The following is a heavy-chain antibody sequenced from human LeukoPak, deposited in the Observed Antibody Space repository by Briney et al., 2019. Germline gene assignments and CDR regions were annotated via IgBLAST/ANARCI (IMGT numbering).Heavy chain of an antibody. Sequence: ASVKVSCKASGYIFTVYYVHWVRQAPGQGLEWMGWINPNSGDTNYAQKFQGRVTMTRDTSISTAYMELSRLRSDDTAVYFCARGYYGSRGYADNWGQGTLVTVSS. D-gene: IGHD3-22*01. CDR2: INPNSGDT. J-gene: IGHJ4*02. V-gene: IGHV1-2*02. CDR3: ARGYYGSRGYADN. CDR1: GYIFTVYY.